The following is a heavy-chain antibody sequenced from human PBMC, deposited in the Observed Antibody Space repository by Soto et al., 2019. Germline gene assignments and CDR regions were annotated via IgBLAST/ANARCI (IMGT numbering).Heavy chain of an antibody. J-gene: IGHJ6*03. V-gene: IGHV4-59*01. Sequence: SETLSLTCTVSGGSISSYYWSWIRQPPGKGLEWIGYIYYTGSTNYNPSLKSRVTISVDTSKNQFSLKLSSVTAADTAVYYCARGRPYYYYYMDVWGKGTTVTVSS. CDR2: IYYTGST. CDR3: ARGRPYYYYYMDV. CDR1: GGSISSYY.